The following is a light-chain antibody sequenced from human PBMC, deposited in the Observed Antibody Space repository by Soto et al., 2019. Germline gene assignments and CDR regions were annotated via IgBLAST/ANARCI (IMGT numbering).Light chain of an antibody. Sequence: DVLLSPSPSTLSASLGGRVTITCRTSQTINDWLAWYQQKPGKAPSLLIYKASTLESGVPLRFSGSGSGTEFTLTITNLQPDDFATFYCHQYDRFPHTFGQGTKV. CDR1: QTINDW. J-gene: IGKJ1*01. CDR3: HQYDRFPHT. CDR2: KAS. V-gene: IGKV1-5*03.